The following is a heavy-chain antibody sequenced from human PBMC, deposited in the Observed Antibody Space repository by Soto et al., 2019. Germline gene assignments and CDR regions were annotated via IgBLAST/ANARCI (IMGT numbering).Heavy chain of an antibody. CDR1: GCTFTSYG. CDR3: ARDRTSLLWFGELSYHYYYGMDV. CDR2: ISAYNGNT. V-gene: IGHV1-18*01. D-gene: IGHD3-10*01. J-gene: IGHJ6*02. Sequence: GASVKVSCKASGCTFTSYGISWVRQAPGQGLEWMGWISAYNGNTNYAQKLQGRVTMTTDTSTSTAYMELRSLRSDDTAVYYCARDRTSLLWFGELSYHYYYGMDVWGQGTTVTVSS.